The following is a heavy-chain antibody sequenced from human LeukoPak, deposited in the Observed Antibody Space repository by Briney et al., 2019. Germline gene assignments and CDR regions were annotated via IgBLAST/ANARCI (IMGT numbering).Heavy chain of an antibody. CDR1: GYSISSGYY. J-gene: IGHJ4*02. CDR2: IYHSGST. CDR3: ARHEVGIVVVPAAPFDY. V-gene: IGHV4-38-2*01. D-gene: IGHD2-2*01. Sequence: PSETLSLTCAVSGYSISSGYYWGWIRQPPGKGLEWIGSIYHSGSTYYNPSLKSRVTISVDTSKNQFSLKLSSVTAADTAVYYCARHEVGIVVVPAAPFDYWGQGTLVTVSS.